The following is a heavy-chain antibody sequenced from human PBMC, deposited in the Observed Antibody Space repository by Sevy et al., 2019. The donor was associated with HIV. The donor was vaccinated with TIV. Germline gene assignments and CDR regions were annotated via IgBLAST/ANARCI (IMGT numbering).Heavy chain of an antibody. V-gene: IGHV3-49*03. Sequence: GGSLRLSCTASGFTFGDYAMSWFRQAPGKGLEWVGFIRSKAYGGTTEYAASVKGRFTVSRDDSKSIAYLQMNSLKTEDTAVYYCTRVPQRKLLWFGESDDYWGQGTLVTVSS. CDR3: TRVPQRKLLWFGESDDY. D-gene: IGHD3-10*01. CDR2: IRSKAYGGTT. J-gene: IGHJ4*02. CDR1: GFTFGDYA.